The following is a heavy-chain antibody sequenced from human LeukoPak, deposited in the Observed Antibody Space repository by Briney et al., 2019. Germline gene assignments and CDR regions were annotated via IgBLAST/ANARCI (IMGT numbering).Heavy chain of an antibody. Sequence: RASVKVSCKASGYTFTGYYMHWVRQAPGQGLEWMGWINPNSGGTNYAQKFQGRVTMTRDTSISTAYMELSRLRSDDTAVYYCARASGVMWEPYANAFDIWGQGTMVTVSS. CDR2: INPNSGGT. D-gene: IGHD1-26*01. V-gene: IGHV1-2*02. CDR3: ARASGVMWEPYANAFDI. J-gene: IGHJ3*02. CDR1: GYTFTGYY.